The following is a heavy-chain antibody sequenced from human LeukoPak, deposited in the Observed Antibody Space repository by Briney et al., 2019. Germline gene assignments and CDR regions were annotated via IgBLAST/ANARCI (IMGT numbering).Heavy chain of an antibody. Sequence: VASAKVSCKASGYTFTSYAMNWVRQAPGQGLEWMGWINTNTGNPTYAQGFTGRFVFSLDTSVSTAYLQISSLKAEDTAVYYCARDSRRYSSGPWDGMDVWGQGTTVTVSS. CDR2: INTNTGNP. D-gene: IGHD6-19*01. CDR1: GYTFTSYA. V-gene: IGHV7-4-1*02. CDR3: ARDSRRYSSGPWDGMDV. J-gene: IGHJ6*02.